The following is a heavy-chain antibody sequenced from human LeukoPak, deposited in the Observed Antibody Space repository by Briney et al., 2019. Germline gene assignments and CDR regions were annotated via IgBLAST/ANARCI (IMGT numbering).Heavy chain of an antibody. V-gene: IGHV1-2*02. CDR3: ARDSDSSGWYWINWFDP. CDR2: INPNSGGT. J-gene: IGHJ5*02. Sequence: ASVKVSCKASGYTFTGYYMHWVRQAPGQGLEWMGWINPNSGGTNYAQKFQGRVTMTRDTSISTAYMELSRLRSDDTAVYYCARDSDSSGWYWINWFDPWGQGTLDTVSS. D-gene: IGHD6-19*01. CDR1: GYTFTGYY.